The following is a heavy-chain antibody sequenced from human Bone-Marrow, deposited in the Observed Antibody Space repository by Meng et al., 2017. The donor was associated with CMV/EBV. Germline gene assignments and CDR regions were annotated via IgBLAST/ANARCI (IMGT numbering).Heavy chain of an antibody. D-gene: IGHD5-18*01. CDR1: GFTFSSYS. J-gene: IGHJ4*02. CDR2: ISSSSSYI. V-gene: IGHV3-21*01. Sequence: GESLKISCAASGFTFSSYSMNWVRQAPGKGLEWVSSISSSSSYIYYADSVEGRFTISRDNSNNTLYLQMSRLRPDDTAVYYCARGYWRNGYPNWGQGTLVTVSS. CDR3: ARGYWRNGYPN.